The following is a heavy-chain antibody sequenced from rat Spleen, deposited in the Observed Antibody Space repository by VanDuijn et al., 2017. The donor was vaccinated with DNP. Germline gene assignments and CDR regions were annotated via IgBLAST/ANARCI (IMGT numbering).Heavy chain of an antibody. V-gene: IGHV5-31*01. D-gene: IGHD1-1*01. Sequence: EVHLVESGGGLVQPGSSLKLSCVASGFTFNNYWMTWIRQVPGKGLEWFASITSSGSDTYYPDSVKGRFTISRDNARNTLYLQMDSLRSEDTATYYCARDQRLQWDYFDYWGQGVVVTVSS. CDR2: ITSSGSDT. CDR3: ARDQRLQWDYFDY. J-gene: IGHJ2*01. CDR1: GFTFNNYW.